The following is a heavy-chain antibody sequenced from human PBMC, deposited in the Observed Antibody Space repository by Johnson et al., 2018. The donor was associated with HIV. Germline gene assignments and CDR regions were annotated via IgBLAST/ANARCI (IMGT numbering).Heavy chain of an antibody. J-gene: IGHJ3*02. D-gene: IGHD5-24*01. V-gene: IGHV3-30*02. CDR2: IHYDGSNK. CDR3: ARGRERGMFDI. CDR1: GFTFTTYG. Sequence: QVLLVESGGGVVQPGGSLRLSCAASGFTFTTYGMHWVRQAPGKGLEWVAFIHYDGSNKYYADSVKGRFTISRDNSKNTLYLQMNSLRAEDTAVYYCARGRERGMFDIWGQGTMVTVSS.